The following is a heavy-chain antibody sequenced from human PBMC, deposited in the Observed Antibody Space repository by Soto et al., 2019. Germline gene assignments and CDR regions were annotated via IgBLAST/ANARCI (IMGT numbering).Heavy chain of an antibody. V-gene: IGHV3-15*07. D-gene: IGHD4-17*01. CDR3: TTDERTVTRKYYYYYGMDV. J-gene: IGHJ6*02. CDR2: IKSKTDGGTT. CDR1: GFTFSNAW. Sequence: GGSLRLSCAASGFTFSNAWMNWVRQAPGKGLEWVGRIKSKTDGGTTDYAAPVKGRFTISRDDSKNTLYLQMNSLKTEDTAVYYCTTDERTVTRKYYYYYGMDVWGQGTTVTVSS.